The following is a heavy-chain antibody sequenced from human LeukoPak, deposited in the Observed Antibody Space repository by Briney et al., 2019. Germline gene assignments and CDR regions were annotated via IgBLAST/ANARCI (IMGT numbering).Heavy chain of an antibody. CDR3: ARGFLGYCSGGSCYANWFDP. D-gene: IGHD2-15*01. CDR1: GYTFTGYY. J-gene: IGHJ5*02. CDR2: INPNSGGT. V-gene: IGHV1-2*02. Sequence: GASVKVSCKASGYTFTGYYMHWVRQAPGQGREWMGWINPNSGGTNYAQKFQGRVTMTRDTTISTAYMELSRLRSDDTAVYYCARGFLGYCSGGSCYANWFDPWGQGTLVTVSS.